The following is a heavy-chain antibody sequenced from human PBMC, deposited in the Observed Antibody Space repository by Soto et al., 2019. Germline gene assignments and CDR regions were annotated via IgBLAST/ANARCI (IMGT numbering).Heavy chain of an antibody. Sequence: EVQLLESGGGLIHPGGSLRLSCAGSGFTFSDYGMSWVRQAPGKGLEWVSGITWGGSAYYAESVRGRFIISRDSPKNTLYVQMNSLRAEDTAIYYCAKEKTSSTYDGLDVWGQGTPVTVSS. V-gene: IGHV3-23*01. CDR1: GFTFSDYG. J-gene: IGHJ6*02. CDR3: AKEKTSSTYDGLDV. CDR2: ITWGGSA.